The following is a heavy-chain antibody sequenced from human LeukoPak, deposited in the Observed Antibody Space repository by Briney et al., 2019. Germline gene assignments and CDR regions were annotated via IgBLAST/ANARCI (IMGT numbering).Heavy chain of an antibody. J-gene: IGHJ4*02. Sequence: GGSLRLSCAASGFTFSSYVMSWVRQAPGKGLEWVSAISGRGGSTYYADSVKGRFTISRDNSKNTLYLQMNSLRAEDTAVYYCAKDGSGSTTRPYYFDYWGQGTLVTVSS. CDR2: ISGRGGST. CDR3: AKDGSGSTTRPYYFDY. CDR1: GFTFSSYV. V-gene: IGHV3-23*01. D-gene: IGHD3-10*01.